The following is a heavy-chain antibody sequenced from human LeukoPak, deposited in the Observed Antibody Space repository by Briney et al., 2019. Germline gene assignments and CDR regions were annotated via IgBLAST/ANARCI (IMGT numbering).Heavy chain of an antibody. CDR1: GFTFSSYA. Sequence: GGSLRLSCAASGFTFSSYAMSWVRQAPGKGLEWVSAISGSGGSTYYADSVKGRFTISRDNSRNTLYLQMNSLGAEDTAVYYCAKSDYGDYGYFDYWGQGTLVTVSS. J-gene: IGHJ4*02. V-gene: IGHV3-23*01. D-gene: IGHD4-17*01. CDR2: ISGSGGST. CDR3: AKSDYGDYGYFDY.